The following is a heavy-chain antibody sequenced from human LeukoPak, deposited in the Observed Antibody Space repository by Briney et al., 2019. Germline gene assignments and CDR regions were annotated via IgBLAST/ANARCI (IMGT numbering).Heavy chain of an antibody. CDR1: GFTFSNNF. CDR3: VREGFYFFDF. CDR2: IKQDGSET. V-gene: IGHV3-7*01. Sequence: GGSLRLSCAASGFTFSNNFMSWVRQVPGKGLEWVANIKQDGSETTYADSVRGRFTIFRDNAKDSVYLQMNSLRAEDSATYYCVREGFYFFDFWGQGTLVTVSS. J-gene: IGHJ4*01.